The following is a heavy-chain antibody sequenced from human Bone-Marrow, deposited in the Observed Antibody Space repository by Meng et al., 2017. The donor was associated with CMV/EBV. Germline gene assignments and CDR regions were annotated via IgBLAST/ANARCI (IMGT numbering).Heavy chain of an antibody. D-gene: IGHD3-3*01. Sequence: GGSLRLSCAASGFTFSSYWMHWVRQAPGKGLVWVSRINSDGSSTSYADSVKGRFTISRDNAKNTLYLQMNSLRAEDTAVYYCARDLDYDFWSGYRYYYYYGMDVWGQGTTVTVSS. CDR1: GFTFSSYW. V-gene: IGHV3-74*01. J-gene: IGHJ6*02. CDR2: INSDGSST. CDR3: ARDLDYDFWSGYRYYYYYGMDV.